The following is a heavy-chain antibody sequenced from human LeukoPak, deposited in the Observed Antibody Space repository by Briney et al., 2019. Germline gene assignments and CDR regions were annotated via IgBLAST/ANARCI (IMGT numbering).Heavy chain of an antibody. CDR1: GGSISSSSYY. V-gene: IGHV4-39*07. CDR2: IYYSGST. J-gene: IGHJ4*02. CDR3: ARGLRYQPLLVYFDY. D-gene: IGHD2-2*01. Sequence: SETLSLTCTVSGGSISSSSYYWGWVRQPPGKGLEWIGSIYYSGSTYYNPSLKSRVTISVDTSKNQFSLKLSSVTAADTAVYYCARGLRYQPLLVYFDYWGQGTLVTVSS.